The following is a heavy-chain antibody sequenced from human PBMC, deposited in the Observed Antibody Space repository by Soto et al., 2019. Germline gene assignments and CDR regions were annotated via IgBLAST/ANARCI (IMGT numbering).Heavy chain of an antibody. V-gene: IGHV2-5*02. D-gene: IGHD5-18*01. J-gene: IGHJ4*02. CDR2: IYWDDDK. CDR1: GFSLSTSGVG. CDR3: AHRRGYSYGYNYFDY. Sequence: QITLKESGPTLVKPTQTLTLTCTFSGFSLSTSGVGVGWIRQPPGKALEWLALIYWDDDKRYSPSLKSRLTIXXDXSXXQVVLTMTNMDPVDTATYYCAHRRGYSYGYNYFDYWGQGTLVTVSS.